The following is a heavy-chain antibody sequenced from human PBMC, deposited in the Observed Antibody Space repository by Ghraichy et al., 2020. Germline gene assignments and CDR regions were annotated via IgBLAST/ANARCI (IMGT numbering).Heavy chain of an antibody. CDR1: GFTFSSYG. V-gene: IGHV3-30*18. CDR2: ISYDRSNK. CDR3: AKDNSHYYDRSGYYYFDY. J-gene: IGHJ4*02. Sequence: GGSLRLSCAASGFTFSSYGMHWVRQAPGKGLEWVAVISYDRSNKYYADSVKGRFTISRDNSKNTLYLEMNSLRAEDTAVYYCAKDNSHYYDRSGYYYFDYWGQGTLVTVSS. D-gene: IGHD3-22*01.